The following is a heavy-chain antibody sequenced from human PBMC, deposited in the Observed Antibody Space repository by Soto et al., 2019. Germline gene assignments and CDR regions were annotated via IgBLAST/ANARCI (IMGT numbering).Heavy chain of an antibody. J-gene: IGHJ6*02. Sequence: QVQLVESGGDVAKPGGSLRLSCAGSGFTFSDYDMGWIRQAPGKGLEWVSYTSSSGNTIYYVDSVKGRFTMSRDNAKNSLYLQMDSLRVEDTAVYYCARDPQVIAVDHSYYYGMDVWAQGTTVTVSS. D-gene: IGHD6-19*01. CDR2: TSSSGNTI. CDR1: GFTFSDYD. CDR3: ARDPQVIAVDHSYYYGMDV. V-gene: IGHV3-11*01.